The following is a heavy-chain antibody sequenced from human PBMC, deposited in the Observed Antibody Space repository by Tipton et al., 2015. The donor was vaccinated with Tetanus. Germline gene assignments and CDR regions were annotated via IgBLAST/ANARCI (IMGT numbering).Heavy chain of an antibody. CDR1: GGSFSNYH. D-gene: IGHD6-13*01. CDR3: ARGWGSSWYYFDN. V-gene: IGHV4-34*01. J-gene: IGHJ4*02. CDR2: IHPSGIT. Sequence: GLVKPSETLSLTCAVYGGSFSNYHLTWIRQPPGQGLEWIGEIHPSGITNYNPSLINRVTISVDTSKNQFSLRLTSVTAADMAVYYCARGWGSSWYYFDNWGQGTLVTVSS.